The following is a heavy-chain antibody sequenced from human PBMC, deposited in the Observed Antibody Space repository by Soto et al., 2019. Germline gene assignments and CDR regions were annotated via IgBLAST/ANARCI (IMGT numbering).Heavy chain of an antibody. Sequence: GSLRHSCAVSGCTFRSYAMSWVRQALGKGLDGVSVISSSGGSTYYAHSVKGRFTISRDNSKNTLYLQMNSLRAEDPAVYYCAKRSDGSYSNDYWGQGPLVTVS. D-gene: IGHD3-10*01. J-gene: IGHJ4*02. CDR2: ISSSGGST. V-gene: IGHV3-23*01. CDR3: AKRSDGSYSNDY. CDR1: GCTFRSYA.